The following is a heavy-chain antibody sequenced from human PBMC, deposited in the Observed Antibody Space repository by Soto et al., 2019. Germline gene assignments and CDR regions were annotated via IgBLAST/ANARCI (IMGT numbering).Heavy chain of an antibody. CDR2: IYYRGNT. Sequence: PSETLSLTCTVYGGCIGTYYWSWIRQPPGKGLEWIGYIYYRGNTDYNPSLKSRVTISLDTPKNQFSLKLSSVTAADTAVYYCARHPGYYDILTGYTTYYFDYWGQGILVTVSS. CDR1: GGCIGTYY. D-gene: IGHD3-9*01. V-gene: IGHV4-59*08. CDR3: ARHPGYYDILTGYTTYYFDY. J-gene: IGHJ4*02.